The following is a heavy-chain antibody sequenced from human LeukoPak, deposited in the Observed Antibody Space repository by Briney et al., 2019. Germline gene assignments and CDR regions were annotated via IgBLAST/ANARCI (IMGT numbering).Heavy chain of an antibody. CDR3: ARDLSYSRDDAFDL. CDR2: IRDNGNNK. J-gene: IGHJ3*01. CDR1: GFTFSSYG. V-gene: IGHV3-30*02. D-gene: IGHD3-22*01. Sequence: GGSLRLSCAASGFTFSSYGMHWVRQAPGKGLEWVAFIRDNGNNKDYADSVKGRFTISRDDAKDSLYLQMSSLRADDTAVYYCARDLSYSRDDAFDLWGQGTMVTVSS.